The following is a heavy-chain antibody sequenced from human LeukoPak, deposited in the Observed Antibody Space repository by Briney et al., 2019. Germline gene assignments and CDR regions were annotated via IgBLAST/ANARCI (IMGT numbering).Heavy chain of an antibody. D-gene: IGHD4-23*01. CDR2: IIPILGIA. Sequence: GASVKVSCKASGGTFSSYAISWVRQAPGQGLEWMGRIIPILGIANYAQKFQGRVTITADKSTSTAYMELSSLRSEDTAVYYCAREVTPPPYYFGYWGQGTLVTVSS. CDR3: AREVTPPPYYFGY. V-gene: IGHV1-69*04. CDR1: GGTFSSYA. J-gene: IGHJ4*02.